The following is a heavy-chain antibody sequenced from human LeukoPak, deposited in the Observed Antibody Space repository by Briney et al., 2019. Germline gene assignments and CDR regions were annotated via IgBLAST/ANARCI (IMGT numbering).Heavy chain of an antibody. CDR2: IKQDGSEK. V-gene: IGHV3-7*04. CDR3: VRDAGWSDLDY. D-gene: IGHD2-15*01. CDR1: GFTLSSYW. J-gene: IGHJ4*02. Sequence: SGGSLRLSCAASGFTLSSYWMTWVRQAPGKGLEWVAHIKQDGSEKYYVDSVKGRFTISRDNAKNSLYLQMDSLRVEDTAVYYCVRDAGWSDLDYWGQGTLVSVSS.